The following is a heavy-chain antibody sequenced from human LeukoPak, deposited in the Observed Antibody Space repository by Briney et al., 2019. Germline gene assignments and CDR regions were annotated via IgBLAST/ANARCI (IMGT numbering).Heavy chain of an antibody. D-gene: IGHD1-26*01. V-gene: IGHV3-7*01. CDR1: GFSFRSYG. CDR3: ARVVVGVPPTPFDY. Sequence: GGSLRLSCAASGFSFRSYGMSWVGQAPGKGLEGVARIKQDGSEKYYVDSVKGRFTISRDNAKNSLYLQMNSLRAEDTAVYYCARVVVGVPPTPFDYWGQGTLVTVSS. J-gene: IGHJ4*02. CDR2: IKQDGSEK.